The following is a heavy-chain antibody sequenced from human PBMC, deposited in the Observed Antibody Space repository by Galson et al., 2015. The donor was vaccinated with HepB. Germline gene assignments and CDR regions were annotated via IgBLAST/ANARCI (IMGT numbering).Heavy chain of an antibody. J-gene: IGHJ6*03. V-gene: IGHV1-18*01. D-gene: IGHD3-3*01. CDR2: ISAYNGNT. Sequence: SVKVSCKASGYTFTSYGISWVRQAPGQGLEWMGWISAYNGNTNYAQKLQGRVTMTTDTSTSTAYMELRSLRSDDTSVYYCARSWSGYYPEYYYYMDVWGKGTTVTVSS. CDR1: GYTFTSYG. CDR3: ARSWSGYYPEYYYYMDV.